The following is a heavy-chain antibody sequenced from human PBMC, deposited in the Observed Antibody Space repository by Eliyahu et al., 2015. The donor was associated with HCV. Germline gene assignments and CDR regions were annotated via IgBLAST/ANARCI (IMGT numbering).Heavy chain of an antibody. CDR2: INHSGST. Sequence: QVQLQQWGAGLLKPSETLSLTCAVXGGSFSGYYWSWIRXPPGKGLEWIGEINHSGSTNYNPSLKSRVTISVDTSKNQFSLKLSSVTAADTAVYYCARGFGYCSGGSCYSRVGLYNWFDPWGQGTLVTVSS. V-gene: IGHV4-34*01. J-gene: IGHJ5*02. CDR3: ARGFGYCSGGSCYSRVGLYNWFDP. CDR1: GGSFSGYY. D-gene: IGHD2-15*01.